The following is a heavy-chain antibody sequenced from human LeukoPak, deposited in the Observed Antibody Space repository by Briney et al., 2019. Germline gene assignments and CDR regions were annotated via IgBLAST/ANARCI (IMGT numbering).Heavy chain of an antibody. J-gene: IGHJ4*02. Sequence: GGSLRLSCAASGFTFSSYEMNWVRQAPGKGLEWVSYISSSGSTMYYADSVKGRFTISRDNAKDSLYLQMNSLRAEDTAVYYCARQYDYWGQGTLVTVSS. CDR1: GFTFSSYE. CDR3: ARQYDY. D-gene: IGHD4-11*01. V-gene: IGHV3-48*03. CDR2: ISSSGSTM.